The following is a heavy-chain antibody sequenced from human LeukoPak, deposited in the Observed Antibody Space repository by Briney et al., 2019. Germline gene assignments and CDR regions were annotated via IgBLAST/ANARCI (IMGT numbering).Heavy chain of an antibody. D-gene: IGHD3-22*01. V-gene: IGHV1-2*02. CDR1: GYTFTGYY. Sequence: ASVKVSCKASGYTFTGYYMHWVRQAPGQGLEWMGWINPNSGGTNYAQKFQGRVTMTRDTSISTSYMELSRLRSEDTAVYYCARGDYYDSSGYFDYWGQGTLVTVSS. J-gene: IGHJ4*02. CDR2: INPNSGGT. CDR3: ARGDYYDSSGYFDY.